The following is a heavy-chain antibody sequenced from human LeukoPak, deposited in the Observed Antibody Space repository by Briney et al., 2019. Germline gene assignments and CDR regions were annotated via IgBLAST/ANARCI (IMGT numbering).Heavy chain of an antibody. V-gene: IGHV4-38-2*01. Sequence: SETLSLTCAVSGYSISSGYYWGWIRQPPGKGLEWIGSIYHSGSTYYNPSLKSRVTISVDTSKNQFSLKLSSVTAADTAVYYCARPNYCSSTSCYLWFDPWGQGTLVTVSS. CDR2: IYHSGST. CDR1: GYSISSGYY. CDR3: ARPNYCSSTSCYLWFDP. D-gene: IGHD2-2*01. J-gene: IGHJ5*02.